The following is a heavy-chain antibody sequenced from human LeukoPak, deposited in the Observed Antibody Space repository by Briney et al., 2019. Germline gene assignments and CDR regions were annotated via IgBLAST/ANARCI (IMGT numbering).Heavy chain of an antibody. CDR3: ARAFGAQTYSSSWGAGFDY. CDR1: GYTFTSYY. V-gene: IGHV1-46*01. D-gene: IGHD6-13*01. J-gene: IGHJ4*02. CDR2: VNPSGGST. Sequence: ASVKVSCKASGYTFTSYYMHWVRQAPGQGLEWMGIVNPSGGSTSYAQKFQGRVTMTRDTSTSTVYMELSSLRSDGTAVYYCARAFGAQTYSSSWGAGFDYWGQGTLVTVSS.